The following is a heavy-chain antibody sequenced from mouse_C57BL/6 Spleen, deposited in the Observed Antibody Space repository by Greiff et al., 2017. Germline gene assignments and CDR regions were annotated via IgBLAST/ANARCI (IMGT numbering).Heavy chain of an antibody. Sequence: GEAMEPGASVKPSCKATGYTLTGYWIEWVKQRPGHGLEWIGEILPGSGSTNYNEKFKGKATFTADTSSNTAYMQLSSLTTEDSAIYYCARWGLTMDYWGQGTSVTVSS. V-gene: IGHV1-9*01. J-gene: IGHJ4*01. CDR1: GYTLTGYW. CDR2: ILPGSGST. CDR3: ARWGLTMDY. D-gene: IGHD6-1*01.